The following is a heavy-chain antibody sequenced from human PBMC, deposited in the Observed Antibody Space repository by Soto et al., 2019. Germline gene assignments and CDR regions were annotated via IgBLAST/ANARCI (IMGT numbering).Heavy chain of an antibody. CDR3: VRRHVSATGIDWFDP. J-gene: IGHJ5*02. CDR2: INAANGDT. D-gene: IGHD6-13*01. CDR1: GYTLTSYG. V-gene: IGHV1-3*01. Sequence: ASVKVSCKASGYTLTSYGIHWLRQAPGQRLEWMGWINAANGDTKYSPKFQGRVTITRDTSASTAYMELSSLRSEDTAVYYCVRRHVSATGIDWFDPWGQGTLVTV.